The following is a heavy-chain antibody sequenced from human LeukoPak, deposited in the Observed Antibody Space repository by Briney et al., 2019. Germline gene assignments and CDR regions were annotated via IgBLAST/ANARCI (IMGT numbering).Heavy chain of an antibody. CDR3: ARGGLSRYFDWLIYFDY. V-gene: IGHV1-18*01. Sequence: ASVKVSCKASGYTFTSYGISWVRQAPGQGLEWMGWISAYNGNTNYAQKLQGRVTMTTDTSTSTAYMELRSLRSDDTAVYYCARGGLSRYFDWLIYFDYWGQGTLVTVSS. D-gene: IGHD3-9*01. CDR2: ISAYNGNT. J-gene: IGHJ4*02. CDR1: GYTFTSYG.